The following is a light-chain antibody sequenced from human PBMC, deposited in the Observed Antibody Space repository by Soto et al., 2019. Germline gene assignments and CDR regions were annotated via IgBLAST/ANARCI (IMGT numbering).Light chain of an antibody. CDR2: EVS. J-gene: IGLJ1*01. CDR1: SSDVGSYNL. Sequence: QSALTQPASVSGSPGQSITISCTGTSSDVGSYNLVSWYQQHPGKPPKLMIYEVSKRPSGVSNRFSGSKSGNTASLTISGLQAEDESYYYCCSYAGSSTCGPYYVFVTGTKLTVL. V-gene: IGLV2-23*02. CDR3: CSYAGSSTCGPYYV.